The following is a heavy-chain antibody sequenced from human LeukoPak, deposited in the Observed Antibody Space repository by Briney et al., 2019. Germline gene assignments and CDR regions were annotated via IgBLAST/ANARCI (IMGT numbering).Heavy chain of an antibody. CDR2: ISYDGSNK. CDR1: GFTFSSYA. CDR3: AKDPFPIAVAGKGVDY. D-gene: IGHD6-19*01. Sequence: GGSLRLSCAASGFTFSSYAMHWVRQAPGKGLEWVAVISYDGSNKYYADSVKGRFTISRDNSKNTLYLQMNSLRAEDTAVYYCAKDPFPIAVAGKGVDYWGQGTLVTVSS. J-gene: IGHJ4*02. V-gene: IGHV3-30-3*01.